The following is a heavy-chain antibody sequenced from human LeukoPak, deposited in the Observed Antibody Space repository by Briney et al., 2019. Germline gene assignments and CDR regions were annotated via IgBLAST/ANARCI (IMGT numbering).Heavy chain of an antibody. Sequence: SETLSLTCAVYGGSFSGYYWSWIRQPPGKGLEWIGEINHSGSTNYNPSLKSRVTISVDTSKNQFSLKLSSVTAADTAVYYCAGGFYGDYADYWGQGTLVTVSS. CDR2: INHSGST. J-gene: IGHJ4*02. V-gene: IGHV4-34*01. CDR3: AGGFYGDYADY. CDR1: GGSFSGYY. D-gene: IGHD4-17*01.